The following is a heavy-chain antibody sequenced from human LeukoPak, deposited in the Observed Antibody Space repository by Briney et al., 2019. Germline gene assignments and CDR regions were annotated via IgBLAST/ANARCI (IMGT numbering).Heavy chain of an antibody. CDR3: AGRGPVPSVRGVIQNYYYYGMDV. Sequence: PSETLSLSCAVYGGSFSGYYWSWVRQPPGKGLEWIGEINHSGSTNYNPSLKSRVTISVDTSKNQSSLKLSSVTAADTAVYYCAGRGPVPSVRGVIQNYYYYGMDVWGQGTTVTVSS. V-gene: IGHV4-34*01. CDR2: INHSGST. CDR1: GGSFSGYY. D-gene: IGHD3-10*01. J-gene: IGHJ6*02.